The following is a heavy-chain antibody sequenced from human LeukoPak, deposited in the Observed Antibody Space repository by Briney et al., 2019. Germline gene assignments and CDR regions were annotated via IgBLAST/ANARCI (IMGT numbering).Heavy chain of an antibody. CDR3: AKFPAAGPYYYYYYGMDV. V-gene: IGHV3-23*01. CDR1: GFTFSSYA. D-gene: IGHD6-13*01. CDR2: VSGSGGST. J-gene: IGHJ6*02. Sequence: PGGSLRLSCAPSGFTFSSYAMSWVRQAPGKGLEWVSAVSGSGGSTYYADSVKGRFTISRDNSKNTLYLQMNSLRAEDTAVYYCAKFPAAGPYYYYYYGMDVWGQGTTVTVSS.